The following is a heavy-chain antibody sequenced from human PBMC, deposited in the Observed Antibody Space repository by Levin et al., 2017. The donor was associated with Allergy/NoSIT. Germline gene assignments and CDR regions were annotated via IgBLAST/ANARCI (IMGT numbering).Heavy chain of an antibody. Sequence: GESLKISCGAAGFTFKNFAMGWVRQAPGKGLEWVSGIGGRGDYTVYAGSVRGRFTISRDNLKNTRYLQMNRLSVDDTAVYCCAKYEASELLGDYWGQGTLVTVSS. CDR3: AKYEASELLGDY. V-gene: IGHV3-23*01. CDR2: IGGRGDYT. CDR1: GFTFKNFA. J-gene: IGHJ4*02. D-gene: IGHD1-26*01.